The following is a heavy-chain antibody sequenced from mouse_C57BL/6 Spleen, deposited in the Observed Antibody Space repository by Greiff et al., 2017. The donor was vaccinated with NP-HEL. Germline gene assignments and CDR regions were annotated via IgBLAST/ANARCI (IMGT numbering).Heavy chain of an antibody. CDR1: GYTFTSYW. Sequence: QVQLQQPGAELVKPGASVKMSCKASGYTFTSYWITWVKQRPGQGLEWIGDIYPGSGSTNYNEKFKSKAPLTVDTSSRTAYMQLSSLTSEDSAVYYCARRGGNYYFDYWGQGTTRTVSS. J-gene: IGHJ2*01. V-gene: IGHV1-55*01. CDR2: IYPGSGST. CDR3: ARRGGNYYFDY. D-gene: IGHD2-1*01.